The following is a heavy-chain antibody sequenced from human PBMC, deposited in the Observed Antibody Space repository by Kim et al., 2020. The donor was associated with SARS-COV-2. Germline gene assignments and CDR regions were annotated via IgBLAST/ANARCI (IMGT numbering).Heavy chain of an antibody. Sequence: SETLSLTCTVSGGSISSSSYYWGWIRQPPGKGLEWIGSIYYSGSTYYNPSLKSRVTISVDTSKNQFSLKLSSVTAADTAVYYCARGGGSSWNLVAEYFQHWGQGTLVTVSS. CDR3: ARGGGSSWNLVAEYFQH. V-gene: IGHV4-39*07. CDR1: GGSISSSSYY. CDR2: IYYSGST. J-gene: IGHJ1*01. D-gene: IGHD6-13*01.